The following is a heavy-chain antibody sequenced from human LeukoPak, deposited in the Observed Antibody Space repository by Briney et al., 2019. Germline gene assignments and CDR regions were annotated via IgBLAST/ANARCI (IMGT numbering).Heavy chain of an antibody. D-gene: IGHD3-9*01. CDR1: GFTFSSYW. CDR2: INSDGSST. Sequence: GGSLRLSCAGSGFTFSSYWMHWVRQAPGKGLVRVSRINSDGSSTSYADSVKGRFTISRDNAKTSLYLQMNSLRAEDTALYYCAKAGTGYFTGYLHYWRQGTLVTVSS. V-gene: IGHV3-74*01. CDR3: AKAGTGYFTGYLHY. J-gene: IGHJ4*02.